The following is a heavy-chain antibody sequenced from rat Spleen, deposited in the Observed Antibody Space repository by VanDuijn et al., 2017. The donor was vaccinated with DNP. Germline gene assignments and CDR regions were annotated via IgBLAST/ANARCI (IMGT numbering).Heavy chain of an antibody. J-gene: IGHJ2*01. D-gene: IGHD4-3*01. V-gene: IGHV5-22*01. CDR1: GFTFSDYY. Sequence: EVQLVETGGGLVQPGRSLKLSCAASGFTFSDYYMAWVRQAPTKGLEWVAYIGSDGYAPYYGDSVKGRFTISRDNAKSTLYLQMNSLRSEDMATYYCIRWNSGHFDYWGQGVMVSVSS. CDR2: IGSDGYAP. CDR3: IRWNSGHFDY.